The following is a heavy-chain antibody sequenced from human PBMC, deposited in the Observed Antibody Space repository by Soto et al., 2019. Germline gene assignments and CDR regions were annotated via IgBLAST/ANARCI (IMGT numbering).Heavy chain of an antibody. J-gene: IGHJ4*02. CDR2: IYYSGST. CDR3: ARRGSSSYFDY. Sequence: QLQLQESGPGLVKPSETLSLTCTVSGGSISSNNYYWGWIRQPPGKGLEWIGNIYYSGSTYYNPSLTSRVTISVDTSKNQFSLKLSSVTAADTAVYYCARRGSSSYFDYWGQGTLVTVSS. V-gene: IGHV4-39*01. CDR1: GGSISSNNYY. D-gene: IGHD6-13*01.